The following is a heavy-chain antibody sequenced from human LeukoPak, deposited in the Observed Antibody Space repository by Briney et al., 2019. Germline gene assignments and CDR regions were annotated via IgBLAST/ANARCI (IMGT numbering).Heavy chain of an antibody. Sequence: PGRSLRLSCAASGFTFSSYAMHWVRQAPGKGLEWVAVISYDGSNEYYADSVKGRFTISRDNSKNTLYLQMNSLRAEDTAVYYCARGGQLDELDYWGQGTLVTVSS. CDR1: GFTFSSYA. J-gene: IGHJ4*02. CDR2: ISYDGSNE. V-gene: IGHV3-30-3*01. D-gene: IGHD6-6*01. CDR3: ARGGQLDELDY.